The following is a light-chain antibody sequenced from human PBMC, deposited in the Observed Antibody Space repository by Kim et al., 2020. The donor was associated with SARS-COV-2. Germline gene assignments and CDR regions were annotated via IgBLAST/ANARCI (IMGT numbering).Light chain of an antibody. CDR1: NLGDKY. V-gene: IGLV3-1*01. CDR3: QGCDSSTVV. CDR2: QGG. J-gene: IGLJ2*01. Sequence: VSTGQADAITGVCENLGDKYAFRYQQTPGQSPVLVFYQGGKRASVSRERFSAPTSGNTATLTIRGTQAMDEADHYCQGCDSSTVVFGGGTQLTVL.